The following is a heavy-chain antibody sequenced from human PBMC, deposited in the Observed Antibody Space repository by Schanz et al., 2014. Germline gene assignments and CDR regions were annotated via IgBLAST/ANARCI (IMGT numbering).Heavy chain of an antibody. CDR3: ARSGVDV. CDR2: ISYDGRSK. CDR1: GFKFSIYA. J-gene: IGHJ6*02. Sequence: QVQLVDSGGGVVQPGRSLRLSCAASGFKFSIYAMHWVRQAPGKGLEWVAVISYDGRSKDYADSVKGRFTISRDNSKNTVFLQMNSLRGEDTAVYYCARSGVDVWGQGTTVTVSS. D-gene: IGHD3-10*01. V-gene: IGHV3-30*04.